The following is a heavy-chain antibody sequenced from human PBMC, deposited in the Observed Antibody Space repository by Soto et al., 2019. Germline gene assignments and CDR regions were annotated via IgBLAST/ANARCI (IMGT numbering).Heavy chain of an antibody. CDR3: AREYCSGGSCYAGPEFDY. D-gene: IGHD2-15*01. Sequence: GGSLRLSCAASGFTFSSYAMHWFRQAPGKGLEWVAVISYDGSNKYYADPVKGRFTISRDNSKNTLYLQMNSLRAEDTAVYYCAREYCSGGSCYAGPEFDYWGQGTLVTVSS. V-gene: IGHV3-30-3*01. J-gene: IGHJ4*02. CDR2: ISYDGSNK. CDR1: GFTFSSYA.